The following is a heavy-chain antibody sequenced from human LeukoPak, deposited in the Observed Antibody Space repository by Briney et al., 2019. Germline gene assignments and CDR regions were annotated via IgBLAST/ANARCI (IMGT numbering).Heavy chain of an antibody. V-gene: IGHV3-7*01. D-gene: IGHD5-18*01. CDR3: ARHLSGVTGYTYGRGIDY. CDR1: GFTFSSYW. Sequence: GGSLRLSCAASGFTFSSYWMSWVRQAPGKGLQWVANIKQDGSEKYYVDSVKGRFTISRDNAKKSLYLQMNSLRAEDTAVYYCARHLSGVTGYTYGRGIDYWGQGTLVAVSS. CDR2: IKQDGSEK. J-gene: IGHJ4*02.